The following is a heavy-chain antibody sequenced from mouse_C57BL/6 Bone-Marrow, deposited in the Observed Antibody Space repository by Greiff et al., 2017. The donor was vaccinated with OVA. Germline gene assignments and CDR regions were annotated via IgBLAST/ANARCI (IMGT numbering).Heavy chain of an antibody. Sequence: EVKLMESGGGLVKPGGSLKLSCAASGFTFSSYAMSWVRQTPEKRLEWVATISDGGSYTYYPDNVKGRFTISRDNAKNNLYLQMSHLKSEDTAMYYCARVYGSPYWGQGTTLTVSS. CDR3: ARVYGSPY. J-gene: IGHJ2*01. V-gene: IGHV5-4*03. D-gene: IGHD1-1*01. CDR1: GFTFSSYA. CDR2: ISDGGSYT.